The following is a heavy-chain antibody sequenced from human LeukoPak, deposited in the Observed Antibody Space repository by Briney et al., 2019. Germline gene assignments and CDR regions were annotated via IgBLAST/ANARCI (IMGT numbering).Heavy chain of an antibody. V-gene: IGHV1-2*02. CDR1: GYTFTGYY. D-gene: IGHD5-18*01. Sequence: ASVRVSCKASGYTFTGYYMHWLRQAPGQGLDWMGWINPNSGGTNYAQKFQGRVTMTRDTSISTAYMELSRLRSDDTPVYYCARDRDDTAMAHWYFDLWGRGTLVTVSS. CDR2: INPNSGGT. J-gene: IGHJ2*01. CDR3: ARDRDDTAMAHWYFDL.